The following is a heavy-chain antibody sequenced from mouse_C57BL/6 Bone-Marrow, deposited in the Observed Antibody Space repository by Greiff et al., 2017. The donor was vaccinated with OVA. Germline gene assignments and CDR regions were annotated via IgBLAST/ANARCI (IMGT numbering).Heavy chain of an antibody. Sequence: VQLQQPGAELVRPGSSVKLSCKASGYTFTSYWMHWVKQRPIQGLEWIGNIDPSDSETHYNQKFKDKATLTVDKSSSTAYMQLSSLTSEDSAVYYCARRYDYDAYYAMDYWGQGTSVTVSS. V-gene: IGHV1-52*01. CDR2: IDPSDSET. CDR1: GYTFTSYW. J-gene: IGHJ4*01. CDR3: ARRYDYDAYYAMDY. D-gene: IGHD2-4*01.